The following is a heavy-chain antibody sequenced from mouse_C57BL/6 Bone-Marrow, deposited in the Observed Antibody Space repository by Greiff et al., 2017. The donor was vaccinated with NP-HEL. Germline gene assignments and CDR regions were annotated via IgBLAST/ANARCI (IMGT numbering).Heavy chain of an antibody. J-gene: IGHJ2*01. Sequence: QVQLQQPGAELVMPGASVKLSCKASGYTFTSYWMHWVKQRPGQGLEWIGEIDPSDSYTNYNQKFKGKSTLTVDKSSSTAYMHLSSLTSEDSAVYYCARFYYGKNYFDYWGQGTTLTVSS. CDR2: IDPSDSYT. CDR1: GYTFTSYW. CDR3: ARFYYGKNYFDY. V-gene: IGHV1-69*01. D-gene: IGHD2-1*01.